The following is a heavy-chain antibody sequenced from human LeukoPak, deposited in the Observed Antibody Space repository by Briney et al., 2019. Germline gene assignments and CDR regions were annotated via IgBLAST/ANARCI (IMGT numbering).Heavy chain of an antibody. CDR3: ARHAVNGDYIDY. D-gene: IGHD4-17*01. Sequence: SETLSLTCTVSGGSISNYYWSWIRQPPGKGLEWIGYIYYSGSTNYNPSLKSRVTISVDTSKNQFSLKLSSVTAADTAVYYCARHAVNGDYIDYWGQGTLVTVSS. V-gene: IGHV4-59*08. J-gene: IGHJ4*02. CDR2: IYYSGST. CDR1: GGSISNYY.